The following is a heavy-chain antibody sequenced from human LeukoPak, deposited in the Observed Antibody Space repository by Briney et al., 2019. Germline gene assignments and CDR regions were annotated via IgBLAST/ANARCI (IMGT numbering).Heavy chain of an antibody. Sequence: SETLSLTCTVSGGSISSYYWSWIRQPPGKGLEWIGYIYYSGSTNYNPSLKSRVTISVDTSKNQFSLKLSSVTAADTAVYYCARAGPFIAVAGYYYYYYMDVWGKGATVTVSS. CDR1: GGSISSYY. V-gene: IGHV4-59*01. CDR2: IYYSGST. J-gene: IGHJ6*03. D-gene: IGHD6-19*01. CDR3: ARAGPFIAVAGYYYYYYMDV.